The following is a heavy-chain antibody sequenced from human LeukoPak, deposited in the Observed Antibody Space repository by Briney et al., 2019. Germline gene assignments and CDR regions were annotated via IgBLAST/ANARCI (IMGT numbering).Heavy chain of an antibody. J-gene: IGHJ3*02. D-gene: IGHD6-13*01. CDR3: ARDAGSWYWGALDM. V-gene: IGHV3-48*02. CDR1: GFTFSTYD. Sequence: GGSQRLSCVASGFTFSTYDMNWVRQAPGKGLEWVSYISARSTIIYYADSVKGRFTVSRDEAKNSMYLQMNSLRDEDTAIYYCARDAGSWYWGALDMWGQGTVVIVSS. CDR2: ISARSTII.